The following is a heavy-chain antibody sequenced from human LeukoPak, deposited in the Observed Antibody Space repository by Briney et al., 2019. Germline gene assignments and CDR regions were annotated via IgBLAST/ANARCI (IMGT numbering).Heavy chain of an antibody. V-gene: IGHV4-31*03. CDR3: ASLRGYYYYYMDV. Sequence: SETLSLTCTVSGGSISSGGYYWSWIRQHPGKGLEWIGYIYYSGSTYYNPSLKSRVTISVDTSKNQFSLKLSSVTAADTAVYYCASLRGYYYYYMDVWGKGTTVTVSS. CDR1: GGSISSGGYY. J-gene: IGHJ6*03. CDR2: IYYSGST.